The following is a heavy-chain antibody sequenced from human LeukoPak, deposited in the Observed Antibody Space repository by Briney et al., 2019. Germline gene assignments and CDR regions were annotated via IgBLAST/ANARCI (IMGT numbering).Heavy chain of an antibody. CDR2: ISGSGGST. D-gene: IGHD6-19*01. CDR1: GFTFSSYA. V-gene: IGHV3-23*01. CDR3: ARAPELERIYSSGFDY. J-gene: IGHJ4*02. Sequence: GGSLRLSCAASGFTFSSYAMSWVRQAPGKGLEWVSAISGSGGSTYYADSVKGRFTISRDNSRNTLYLQMNSLRAEDTAVYYCARAPELERIYSSGFDYWGQGTLVTVSS.